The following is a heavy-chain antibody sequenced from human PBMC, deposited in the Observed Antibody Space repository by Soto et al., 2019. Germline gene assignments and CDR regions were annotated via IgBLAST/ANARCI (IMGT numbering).Heavy chain of an antibody. Sequence: GGSLRLSCAASGFTFSSYGMHWVRQAPGKGLEWVAVIWYDGSNKYYADSVKGRFTISRDNSKNTLYLQMNSLRAEDTAVYYCARDRDSSGRYRPDASDIWGQATIVTLSS. CDR3: ARDRDSSGRYRPDASDI. CDR1: GFTFSSYG. V-gene: IGHV3-33*01. CDR2: IWYDGSNK. D-gene: IGHD6-19*01. J-gene: IGHJ3*02.